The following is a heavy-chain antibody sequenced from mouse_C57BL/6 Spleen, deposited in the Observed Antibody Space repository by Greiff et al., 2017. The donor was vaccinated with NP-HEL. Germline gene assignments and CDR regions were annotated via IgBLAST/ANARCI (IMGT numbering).Heavy chain of an antibody. J-gene: IGHJ4*01. Sequence: VHVKQSVAELVRPGASVKLSCTASGFNIKNTYMHWVKQRPEQGLEWIGRIDPANGNTKYAPKFQGKATITADTSSNTAYLQLSSLTSEDTAIYYCARGDYDYEGDYAMDYWGQGTSVTVSS. CDR2: IDPANGNT. V-gene: IGHV14-3*01. CDR1: GFNIKNTY. D-gene: IGHD2-4*01. CDR3: ARGDYDYEGDYAMDY.